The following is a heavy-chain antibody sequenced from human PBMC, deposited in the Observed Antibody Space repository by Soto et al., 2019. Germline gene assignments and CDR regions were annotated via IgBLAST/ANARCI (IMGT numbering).Heavy chain of an antibody. Sequence: KPSETLSLTCTVSSGSISSYRWSWIRQPAGKGLEWIGRLNTYGNTHYNPSLKSRVTVSVDTSRNQFFLTLRSVTAADSAVYHCGRESGETWDYEASWGQGTPVTVSS. CDR1: SGSISSYR. CDR3: GRESGETWDYEAS. D-gene: IGHD1-7*01. CDR2: LNTYGNT. J-gene: IGHJ5*02. V-gene: IGHV4-4*07.